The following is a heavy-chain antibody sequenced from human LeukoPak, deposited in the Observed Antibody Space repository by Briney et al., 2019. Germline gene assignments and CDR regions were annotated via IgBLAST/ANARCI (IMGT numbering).Heavy chain of an antibody. V-gene: IGHV7-4-1*02. CDR1: GYTFTSYA. CDR3: ARELGLMVYLNSYYYYGMDV. Sequence: ASVKVSCKASGYTFTSYAMNWVRQAPGQGLEWMGWNNTNTGNPTYAQGFTGRFVFSLDTSVSTAYLQISSLKAEDTAVYYCARELGLMVYLNSYYYYGMDVWGQGTTVTVSS. D-gene: IGHD2-8*01. J-gene: IGHJ6*02. CDR2: NNTNTGNP.